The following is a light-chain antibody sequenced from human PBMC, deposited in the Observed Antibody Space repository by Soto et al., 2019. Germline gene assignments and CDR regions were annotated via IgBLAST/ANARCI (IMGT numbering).Light chain of an antibody. Sequence: EIGLTQSPGTLSLSPGERATLSCRASQSVSSNYLAWYQQIPGQAPRLLIYGVSSRAAGIPDRFSGSGSGTDFTLTINRLEPEDFAVYYCQQYGSSPMTFGQGTRLEIK. CDR3: QQYGSSPMT. V-gene: IGKV3-20*01. CDR2: GVS. J-gene: IGKJ5*01. CDR1: QSVSSNY.